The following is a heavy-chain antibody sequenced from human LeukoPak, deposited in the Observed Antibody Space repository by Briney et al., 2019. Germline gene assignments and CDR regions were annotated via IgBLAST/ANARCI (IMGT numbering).Heavy chain of an antibody. CDR3: ARDTDTIFGVGYYMDV. J-gene: IGHJ6*03. V-gene: IGHV1-18*01. CDR2: ISAYNGNT. Sequence: ASVKVSCKASGYTFTSYGISWVRQAPGQGLEWMGWISAYNGNTNYAQKLQGRVTMTTDTSTSTAYMELRSLRSDDTAVYYCARDTDTIFGVGYYMDVWGKGTTVTVSS. CDR1: GYTFTSYG. D-gene: IGHD3-3*01.